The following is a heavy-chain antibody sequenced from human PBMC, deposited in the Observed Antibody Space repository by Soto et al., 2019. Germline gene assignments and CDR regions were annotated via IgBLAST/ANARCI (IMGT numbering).Heavy chain of an antibody. D-gene: IGHD6-13*01. CDR2: IYHSGSA. CDR3: ARTESVLAAVGLDF. Sequence: QVQLQESGPGLAKPSETLALVCSVSGVSIKSDNWWTWVRQSAGKGLEWIGEIYHSGSANYHSSLKGRVSISVDKSQNQFSLRLTSVTAADTAIYFCARTESVLAAVGLDFWGQGLLVSVSS. CDR1: GVSIKSDNW. J-gene: IGHJ4*02. V-gene: IGHV4-4*02.